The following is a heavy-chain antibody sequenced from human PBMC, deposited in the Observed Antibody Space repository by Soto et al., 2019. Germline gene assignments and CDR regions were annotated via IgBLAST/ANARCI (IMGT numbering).Heavy chain of an antibody. CDR3: ARALGYCRGASCYALFDY. J-gene: IGHJ4*02. Sequence: SGPTLVNPTQTLTLTCTSSGFSLSTSEVGVAWIRQPPGKALEWLALIYYDDDERYSPSLKSRLTITTDTSKNQVVLTLTNMHPVDTATYYCARALGYCRGASCYALFDYWGQGALVTVSS. D-gene: IGHD2-2*01. V-gene: IGHV2-5*02. CDR2: IYYDDDE. CDR1: GFSLSTSEVG.